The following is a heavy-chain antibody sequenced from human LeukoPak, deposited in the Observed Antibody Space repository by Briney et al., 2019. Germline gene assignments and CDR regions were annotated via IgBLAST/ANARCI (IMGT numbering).Heavy chain of an antibody. CDR1: GFTFSSYA. CDR3: AKGSSGWYSAVDY. CDR2: ISYDGSNK. Sequence: SGGSLRLSCAASGFTFSSYAMHWVRQAPGKGLEWVAVISYDGSNKYYADSVKGRFTISRDNSKNTLYLQMNSLRAEDTALYYCAKGSSGWYSAVDYWGQGTLVTVSS. D-gene: IGHD6-19*01. J-gene: IGHJ4*02. V-gene: IGHV3-30-3*01.